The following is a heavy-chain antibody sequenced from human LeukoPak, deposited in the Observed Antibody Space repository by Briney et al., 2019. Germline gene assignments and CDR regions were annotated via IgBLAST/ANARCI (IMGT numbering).Heavy chain of an antibody. J-gene: IGHJ3*01. Sequence: QAGGSLRLSCAASGFTFNTYTMNWVRQAPGKGLEWVSYISGGRSNIYYADSVKGRFTISRDNAKNSLYLQMNSLRAEDTAVYYCARDLNYDYGHDAFDLWGQGTMVTVSS. CDR1: GFTFNTYT. D-gene: IGHD3-16*01. CDR2: ISGGRSNI. V-gene: IGHV3-48*01. CDR3: ARDLNYDYGHDAFDL.